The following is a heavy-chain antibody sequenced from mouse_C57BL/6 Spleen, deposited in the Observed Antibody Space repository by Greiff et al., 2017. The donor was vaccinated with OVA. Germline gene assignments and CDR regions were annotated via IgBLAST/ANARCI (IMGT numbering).Heavy chain of an antibody. CDR3: ARDYYGSGYPWFAY. V-gene: IGHV5-4*01. J-gene: IGHJ3*01. CDR2: ISDGGSYT. D-gene: IGHD1-1*01. Sequence: EVQLVESGGGLVKPGGSLKLSCAASGFTFSSYAMSWVRQTPEKRLEWVATISDGGSYTYYPDNVKGRFTISRDNAKNNLYLQMSHLKSEDTAMYYCARDYYGSGYPWFAYWGQGTLVTVSA. CDR1: GFTFSSYA.